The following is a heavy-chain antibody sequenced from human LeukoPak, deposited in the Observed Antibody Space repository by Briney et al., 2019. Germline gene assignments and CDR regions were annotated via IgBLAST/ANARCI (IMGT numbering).Heavy chain of an antibody. D-gene: IGHD3-10*01. CDR2: IYYSGST. V-gene: IGHV4-59*01. J-gene: IGHJ4*02. Sequence: SETQSLTCTVSGGSISSYYWSWIRQPPGKGLEWIGYIYYSGSTNYNPSLKSRVTISVDTSKNQFSLKLSSVTAADTAVYYCARENMVRGVIWGQGTLVTVSS. CDR3: ARENMVRGVI. CDR1: GGSISSYY.